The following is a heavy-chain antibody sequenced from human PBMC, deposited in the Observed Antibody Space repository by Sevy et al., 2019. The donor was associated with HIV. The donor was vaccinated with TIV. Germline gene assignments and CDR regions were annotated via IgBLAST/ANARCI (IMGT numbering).Heavy chain of an antibody. J-gene: IGHJ4*02. D-gene: IGHD6-13*01. CDR3: AREIAGAGSY. Sequence: GGSLRLSCAASGFPLSSYWMTWVRQAPGKGLEWVANVNQEGSKKYYLDSVKGRFTISRDNAKNSVYLQMNSLRAEDTGIYFCAREIAGAGSYWGQGTLVTVSS. CDR1: GFPLSSYW. CDR2: VNQEGSKK. V-gene: IGHV3-7*01.